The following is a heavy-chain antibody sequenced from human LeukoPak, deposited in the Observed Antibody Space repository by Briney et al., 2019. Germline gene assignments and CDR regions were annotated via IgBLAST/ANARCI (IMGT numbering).Heavy chain of an antibody. D-gene: IGHD2-2*01. Sequence: GASVKVSCKASGYTFTGYYMHWVRQAPGQGLEWMGWINPNSGGTNYAQKFQGRVTMTRDTSISTAYMELSRLRSDDTAVYYCARVLGYCSSTSCYFNWFDPWGQGTLVTVSS. J-gene: IGHJ5*02. CDR3: ARVLGYCSSTSCYFNWFDP. V-gene: IGHV1-2*02. CDR2: INPNSGGT. CDR1: GYTFTGYY.